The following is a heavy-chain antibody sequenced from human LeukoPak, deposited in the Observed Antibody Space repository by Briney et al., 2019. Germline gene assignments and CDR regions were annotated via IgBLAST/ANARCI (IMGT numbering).Heavy chain of an antibody. Sequence: SETLSLTCAVSGYSISSGCYWGWIRQPPGKGLEWIATIYYSGTTYYNPSLKSRVTISVDTSKNQFSLKINSVTAADTAVYFCARHPTGYPNWFDRWGQGTLVTVSS. CDR1: GYSISSGCY. CDR3: ARHPTGYPNWFDR. J-gene: IGHJ5*02. V-gene: IGHV4-38-2*01. D-gene: IGHD3-9*01. CDR2: IYYSGTT.